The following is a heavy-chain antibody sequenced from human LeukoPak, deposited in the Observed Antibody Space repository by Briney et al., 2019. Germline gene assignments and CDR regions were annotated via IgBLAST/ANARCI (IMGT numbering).Heavy chain of an antibody. CDR3: ARITFEGVIVPFDY. Sequence: ASVKVSCKASGYTFTSYDINWVRQATGQGLEWMGWMNPNSGNTGYAQKFQGRVTMTRNTSISTAYMELSSLRSEDTAVYYCARITFEGVIVPFDYWGQGTLVTVSS. CDR2: MNPNSGNT. V-gene: IGHV1-8*01. CDR1: GYTFTSYD. D-gene: IGHD3-16*02. J-gene: IGHJ4*02.